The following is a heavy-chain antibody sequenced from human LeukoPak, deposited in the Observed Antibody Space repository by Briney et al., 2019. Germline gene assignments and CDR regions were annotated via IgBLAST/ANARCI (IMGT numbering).Heavy chain of an antibody. J-gene: IGHJ3*02. CDR1: GYTFTSYG. V-gene: IGHV1-18*01. D-gene: IGHD3-3*01. CDR2: ISAYNGNT. Sequence: GASVKVSCKVSGYTFTSYGISWVRQAPGQGLEWMGWISAYNGNTNYAQKLQGRVTMTTDTSTSTAYMELRSLRSDDTAVYYCARVHSIYDSWSGYLDAFDIWGQGTVVTVSS. CDR3: ARVHSIYDSWSGYLDAFDI.